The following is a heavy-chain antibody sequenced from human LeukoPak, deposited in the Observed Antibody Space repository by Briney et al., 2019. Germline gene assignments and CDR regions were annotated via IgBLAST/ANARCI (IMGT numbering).Heavy chain of an antibody. Sequence: ASVKVSCQASGYTFTGYYMHWVRQAPGQGLEWMGWINPNSGGTNYAQKFQGRVTMTRDTSISTAYMELSRLRSDDTAVYYCASGGGADYWSGYYLDYWGQGTLVTVSS. J-gene: IGHJ4*02. CDR3: ASGGGADYWSGYYLDY. CDR2: INPNSGGT. V-gene: IGHV1-2*02. D-gene: IGHD3-3*01. CDR1: GYTFTGYY.